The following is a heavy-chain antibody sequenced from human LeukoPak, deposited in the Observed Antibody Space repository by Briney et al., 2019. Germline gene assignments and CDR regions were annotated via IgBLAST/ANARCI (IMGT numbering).Heavy chain of an antibody. CDR3: ASSATYLDYMDV. D-gene: IGHD5-12*01. CDR2: IYSGGST. J-gene: IGHJ6*03. Sequence: SGGSLRLSCAASGFTVSSNYMSWVRQAPGKGLEWVSVIYSGGSTYYADSVKGRFTISRDNSKNTLYLQMNSLRAEDMAVYYCASSATYLDYMDVWGKGTTVTVSS. V-gene: IGHV3-53*01. CDR1: GFTVSSNY.